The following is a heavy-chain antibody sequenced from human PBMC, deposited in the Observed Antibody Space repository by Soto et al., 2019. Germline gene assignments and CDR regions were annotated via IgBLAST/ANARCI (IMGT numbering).Heavy chain of an antibody. Sequence: SETLSLTCTVSGGSISSYSWSWIRQPPGKGLEWIGYIFYSGGTHYNPSLKSRVTISVDTSKNQFSLKLTSVTAADTAVYYCVRVSSSSLTYFDYWGQGTLVTVSS. D-gene: IGHD6-6*01. CDR1: GGSISSYS. CDR2: IFYSGGT. J-gene: IGHJ4*02. V-gene: IGHV4-59*01. CDR3: VRVSSSSLTYFDY.